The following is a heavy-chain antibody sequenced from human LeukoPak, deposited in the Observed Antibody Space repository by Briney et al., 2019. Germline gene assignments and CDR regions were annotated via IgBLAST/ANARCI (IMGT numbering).Heavy chain of an antibody. V-gene: IGHV3-21*01. CDR2: ISSSSSYI. Sequence: GGSLRLSCAASGFTFSSYSMSWVRQAPGKGLEWVSSISSSSSYIYYADSVKGRFTISRDNAKNSLYLQMNSLRAEDTAVYYCARGQGSSWSGSEPPGYWGQGTLVTVSS. D-gene: IGHD6-13*01. CDR1: GFTFSSYS. J-gene: IGHJ4*02. CDR3: ARGQGSSWSGSEPPGY.